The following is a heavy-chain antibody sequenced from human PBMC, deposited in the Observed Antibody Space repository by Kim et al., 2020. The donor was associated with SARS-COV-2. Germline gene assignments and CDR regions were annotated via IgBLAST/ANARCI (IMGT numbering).Heavy chain of an antibody. J-gene: IGHJ5*02. CDR1: GGSISSYY. Sequence: SETLSLTCTVSGGSISSYYWSWIRQPPGKGLEWIGYIYYSGSTNYNPSLKSRVTISVDTSKNQFSLKLSSVTAADTAVYYCARGYDFWSGYYTGSVWFDPWGQGTLVTVSS. CDR2: IYYSGST. V-gene: IGHV4-59*13. D-gene: IGHD3-3*01. CDR3: ARGYDFWSGYYTGSVWFDP.